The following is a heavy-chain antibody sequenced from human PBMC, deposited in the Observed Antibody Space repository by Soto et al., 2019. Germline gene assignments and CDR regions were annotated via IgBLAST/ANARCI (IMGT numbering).Heavy chain of an antibody. V-gene: IGHV3-48*01. J-gene: IGHJ5*02. Sequence: EVQLVESGGGLVQPGGSLRLSCAASGFTFSSYSMNWVRQAPGKGLEWVSYISSSSTIYYADSVKGRFTISRDNAKNSLYLQMNSLRAEDTAVYYCARGLWFGELGWFDPWGQGTLVTVSS. D-gene: IGHD3-10*01. CDR2: ISSSSTI. CDR1: GFTFSSYS. CDR3: ARGLWFGELGWFDP.